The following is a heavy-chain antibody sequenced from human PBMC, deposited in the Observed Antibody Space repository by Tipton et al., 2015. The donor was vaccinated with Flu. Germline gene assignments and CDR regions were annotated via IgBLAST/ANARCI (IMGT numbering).Heavy chain of an antibody. CDR1: GGSISSSSHY. D-gene: IGHD5-12*01. J-gene: IGHJ6*02. Sequence: LRLSCTVSGGSISSSSHYWGWIRQAPGRGLEWVGSIYYTGYPYYNSSLKSRLAMSIDTSKKQFSLRLSSVTAADTAVYYCAREGHIVATTSGMDVWGQGTTVTVSS. V-gene: IGHV4-39*07. CDR2: IYYTGYP. CDR3: AREGHIVATTSGMDV.